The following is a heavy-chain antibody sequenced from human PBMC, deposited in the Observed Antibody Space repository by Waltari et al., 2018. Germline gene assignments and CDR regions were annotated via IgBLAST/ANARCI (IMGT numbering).Heavy chain of an antibody. V-gene: IGHV3-21*01. CDR3: ARDYGAPAFDI. Sequence: SSITSSSSSIYYADSVKGRFTISRDNAKNSLYLQVNSLRAEDTAVYYCARDYGAPAFDIWGQGTMVTVSS. J-gene: IGHJ3*02. CDR2: ITSSSSSI. D-gene: IGHD3-10*01.